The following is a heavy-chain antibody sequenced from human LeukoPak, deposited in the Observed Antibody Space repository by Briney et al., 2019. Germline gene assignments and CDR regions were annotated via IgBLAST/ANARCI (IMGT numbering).Heavy chain of an antibody. CDR1: GGSINSSSSYY. Sequence: SETLSLTCAVSGGSINSSSSYYWGWIRQPPGKGLEWIGSIYYSGSTYHNPSLKSRVTISVDTSKNQFSLKLSSVTAADTAVYYCARLPMAMGVFDYWGQGTLVTVSS. V-gene: IGHV4-39*01. J-gene: IGHJ4*02. D-gene: IGHD3-10*01. CDR3: ARLPMAMGVFDY. CDR2: IYYSGST.